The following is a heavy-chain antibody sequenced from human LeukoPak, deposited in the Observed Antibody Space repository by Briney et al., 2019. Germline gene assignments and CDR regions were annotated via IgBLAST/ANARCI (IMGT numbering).Heavy chain of an antibody. J-gene: IGHJ4*02. V-gene: IGHV4-31*03. CDR1: GGSISIGGYY. CDR3: ARIHADRSLDY. Sequence: PSQTLSLTCTVSGGSISIGGYYWNWIRQLPGKGLEWIGFIYYSGSTNYNPSLKSRVTISVDKSKNQFSLKLTSVTAADTAVYYCARIHADRSLDYWGQGTLVSVSS. CDR2: IYYSGST. D-gene: IGHD5-18*01.